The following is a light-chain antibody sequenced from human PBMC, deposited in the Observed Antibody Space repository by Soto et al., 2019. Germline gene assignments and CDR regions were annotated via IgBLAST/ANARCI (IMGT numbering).Light chain of an antibody. CDR2: GPS. Sequence: EIVLTRYPGTLSLSPGERATLSCRASEWVSRKLAWYQQEPGQAPRLLVYGPSTRATGIPDRFSGRGSGTDFAHTISILEPEEFAVYYCQQGNVWPPDTSVQGARPEIK. J-gene: IGKJ5*01. V-gene: IGKV3D-20*02. CDR3: QQGNVWPPDT. CDR1: EWVSRK.